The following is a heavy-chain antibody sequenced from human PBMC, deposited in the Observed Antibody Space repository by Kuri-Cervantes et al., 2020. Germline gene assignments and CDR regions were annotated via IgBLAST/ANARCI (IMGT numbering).Heavy chain of an antibody. D-gene: IGHD3-22*01. V-gene: IGHV3-23*01. CDR1: GFTFSSYA. Sequence: GGSLRLSCAASGFTFSSYAMSWVHQAPGKGLEWVSAISGSGGSTYYADSVKGRFTISRDNSKNTLYLQMNSLRAEDTAVYYCAKEGDVTMIVAMDVWGQGTTVTVSS. CDR2: ISGSGGST. J-gene: IGHJ6*02. CDR3: AKEGDVTMIVAMDV.